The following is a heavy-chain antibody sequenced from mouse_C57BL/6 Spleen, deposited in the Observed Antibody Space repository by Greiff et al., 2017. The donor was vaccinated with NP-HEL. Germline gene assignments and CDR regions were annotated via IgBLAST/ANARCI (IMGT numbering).Heavy chain of an antibody. V-gene: IGHV1-80*01. Sequence: QVQLQQSGAELVKPGASVKISCKASGYAFSSYWMNWVKQRPGKGLEWIGQIYPGDGDTNYNGKFKGKATLTADKSSSTAYMQLSSLTSEDSAVYVCARITTVVAPYFDYWGQGTTLTVSS. CDR3: ARITTVVAPYFDY. D-gene: IGHD1-1*01. CDR2: IYPGDGDT. CDR1: GYAFSSYW. J-gene: IGHJ2*01.